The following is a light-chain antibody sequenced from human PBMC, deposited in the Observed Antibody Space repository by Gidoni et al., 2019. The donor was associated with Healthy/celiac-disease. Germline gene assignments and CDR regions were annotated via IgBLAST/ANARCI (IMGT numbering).Light chain of an antibody. Sequence: VLTQSPATLSLSPGERATLPCRASQSVSSYLAWYQQKPGHAPRLLIYDASNRATGIPARFSGSGPGTVFTLTSSSLEPEDFAVYYCQQRSNWLTFGGGTKVEIK. CDR3: QQRSNWLT. V-gene: IGKV3D-11*02. CDR1: QSVSSY. CDR2: DAS. J-gene: IGKJ4*01.